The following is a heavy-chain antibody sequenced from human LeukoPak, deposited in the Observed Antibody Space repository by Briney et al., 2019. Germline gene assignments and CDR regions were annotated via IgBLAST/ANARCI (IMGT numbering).Heavy chain of an antibody. CDR3: ARERDFWRIDY. CDR1: GGSISSGSYY. D-gene: IGHD3-3*01. V-gene: IGHV4-61*02. J-gene: IGHJ4*02. Sequence: SETLSLTCTVSGGSISSGSYYWSWIRQPAGKGLEWIGRIYTSGSTNYNPSLKSRVTISVDTSKNQFSLKLSSVTAADTAVYYCARERDFWRIDYWGQGTLVTVSS. CDR2: IYTSGST.